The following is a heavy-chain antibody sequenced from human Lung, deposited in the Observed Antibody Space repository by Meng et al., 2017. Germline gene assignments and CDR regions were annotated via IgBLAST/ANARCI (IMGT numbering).Heavy chain of an antibody. D-gene: IGHD3-16*01. CDR2: INPNTGNP. CDR3: ARDGYPVLGGVSAFDY. Sequence: QVQLVQAGAEVKKPGASVKASCEASGYTFNAFAMNWGRQAPGHGLEWLGWINPNTGNPTYARGFTGRFVFSLDTSVSTAYLEISSLKAEDTAMYYCARDGYPVLGGVSAFDYWGQGTLVTVSS. J-gene: IGHJ4*02. CDR1: GYTFNAFA. V-gene: IGHV7-4-1*02.